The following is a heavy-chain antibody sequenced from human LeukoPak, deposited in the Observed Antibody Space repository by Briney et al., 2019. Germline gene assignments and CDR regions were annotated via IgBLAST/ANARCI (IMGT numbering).Heavy chain of an antibody. D-gene: IGHD5-18*01. CDR2: INPNSGGT. V-gene: IGHV1-2*02. Sequence: ASVKVSCKASGYTFTSYGISWVRQAPGQGLEWMGWINPNSGGTNYAQKFQGRVTMTRDTSISTACMELSRLRSDDTAVYYCARDDDTAMAHVWGQGTLVTVSS. CDR3: ARDDDTAMAHV. CDR1: GYTFTSYG. J-gene: IGHJ4*02.